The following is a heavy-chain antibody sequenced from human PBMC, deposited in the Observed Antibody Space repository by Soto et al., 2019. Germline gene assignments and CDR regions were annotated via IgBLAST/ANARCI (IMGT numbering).Heavy chain of an antibody. CDR1: GVPISSYY. CDR2: VYYSGST. Sequence: SETLSLTCTVSGVPISSYYWSWIRQPPGKGLEWIGNVYYSGSTNYNPSLKSRVTISVDTSKNQFSLKLSSVTAADTAVYYCLRGYSGYDFTYWGQGILVTVSS. D-gene: IGHD5-12*01. V-gene: IGHV4-59*01. J-gene: IGHJ4*02. CDR3: LRGYSGYDFTY.